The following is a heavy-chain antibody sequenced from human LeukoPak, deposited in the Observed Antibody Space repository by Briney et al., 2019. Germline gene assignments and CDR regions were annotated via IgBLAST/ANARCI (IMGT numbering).Heavy chain of an antibody. CDR2: IYYSGST. CDR1: GASISSGTDY. J-gene: IGHJ6*03. D-gene: IGHD6-6*01. V-gene: IGHV4-61*10. Sequence: SETLSLTCTVSGASISSGTDYWGWVRQPAGKGLEWIGYIYYSGSTNYNPSLKSRVTISVDTSKNQFSLKLSSVTAADTAVYYCARWSGSVTARNYYYYMDVWGEGTTVTVSS. CDR3: ARWSGSVTARNYYYYMDV.